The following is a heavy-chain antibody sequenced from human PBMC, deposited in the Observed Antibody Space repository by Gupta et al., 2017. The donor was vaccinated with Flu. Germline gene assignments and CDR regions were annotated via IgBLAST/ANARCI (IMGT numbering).Heavy chain of an antibody. V-gene: IGHV3-66*02. J-gene: IGHJ5*02. Sequence: EVQLVESGGGLVQPGGSLRLSCAASGFTVSSNYMSWVRQAPGKGLELVSVIYSGGSTYYADSVKGRFTISRDNSKNTLYPQMNSLRAEDTAVYYCARGFRFMNWFDPWGQGTLVTVSS. CDR3: ARGFRFMNWFDP. D-gene: IGHD3-10*01. CDR1: GFTVSSNY. CDR2: IYSGGST.